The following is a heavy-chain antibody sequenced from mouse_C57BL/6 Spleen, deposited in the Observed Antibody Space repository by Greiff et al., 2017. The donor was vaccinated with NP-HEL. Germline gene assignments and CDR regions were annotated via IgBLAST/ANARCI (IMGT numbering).Heavy chain of an antibody. CDR3: ARTYYYGSSSFDY. D-gene: IGHD1-1*01. V-gene: IGHV1-18*01. J-gene: IGHJ2*01. CDR2: INPNNGGT. CDR1: GYTFTDYN. Sequence: VQLKQSGPELVKPGASVKIPCKASGYTFTDYNMDWVKQSHGKSLERIGDINPNNGGTIYNQKFKGKATLTVDKSSSTAYMELRSLTSEDTAVYYCARTYYYGSSSFDYWGQGTTLTVSS.